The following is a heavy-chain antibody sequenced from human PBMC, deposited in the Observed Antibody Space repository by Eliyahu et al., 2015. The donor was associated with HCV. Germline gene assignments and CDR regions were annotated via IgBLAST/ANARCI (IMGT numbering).Heavy chain of an antibody. CDR1: GGTFSSYA. CDR3: AREERGGYSGYDPSRNNFDY. CDR2: IIPIFGTA. D-gene: IGHD5-12*01. V-gene: IGHV1-69*01. Sequence: QVQLVQSGAEVKKPGSSVKVSCKASGGTFSSYAXXWVRQAPGQGLEWMGGIIPIFGTANYAQKFQGRVTITADESTSTAYMELSSLRSEDTAVYYCAREERGGYSGYDPSRNNFDYWGQGTLVTVSS. J-gene: IGHJ4*02.